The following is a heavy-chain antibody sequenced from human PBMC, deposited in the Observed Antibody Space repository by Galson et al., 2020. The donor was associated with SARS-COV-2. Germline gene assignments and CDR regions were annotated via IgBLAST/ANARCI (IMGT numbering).Heavy chain of an antibody. Sequence: SETLSLTCTVSGGSISSYYWSWIRQPPGKGLEWIGYIYYSGSTNYNPSLKSRVTISVDTSKNQFSLKLSSVTAADTAVYYCARSALRYFLGNWFDPWGQGTLVTVSS. CDR2: IYYSGST. D-gene: IGHD3-9*01. V-gene: IGHV4-59*01. CDR3: ARSALRYFLGNWFDP. CDR1: GGSISSYY. J-gene: IGHJ5*02.